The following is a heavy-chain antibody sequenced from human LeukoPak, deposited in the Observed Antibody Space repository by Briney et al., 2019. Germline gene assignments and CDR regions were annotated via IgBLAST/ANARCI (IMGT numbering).Heavy chain of an antibody. CDR2: IKQDGSEK. CDR3: ARVDIVVVPAAMGHYYYGMDV. CDR1: GFTFSSYW. V-gene: IGHV3-7*01. D-gene: IGHD2-2*01. J-gene: IGHJ6*02. Sequence: PGGSLRLSCAASGFTFSSYWMSWVPQAPGKGLEWVANIKQDGSEKYYVDSVKGRFTISRDNAKNSLYLQMNSLRAEDTAVYYCARVDIVVVPAAMGHYYYGMDVWGQGTTVTVSS.